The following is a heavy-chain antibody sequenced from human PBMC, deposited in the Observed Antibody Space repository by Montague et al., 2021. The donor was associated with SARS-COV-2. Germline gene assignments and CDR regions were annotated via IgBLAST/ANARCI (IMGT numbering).Heavy chain of an antibody. CDR2: IYYSGST. CDR1: GGSILRSSYY. V-gene: IGHV4-39*01. CDR3: ARQENSSGWFKPDAFDI. J-gene: IGHJ3*02. Sequence: SETLSLTCTVSGGSILRSSYYWGWIRQPPGICLEWIGSIYYSGSTYYTPSLKSRVTISVDTSKNQFSLKLSSVPAADTAVYYCARQENSSGWFKPDAFDIWGQGTMVTVSS. D-gene: IGHD6-19*01.